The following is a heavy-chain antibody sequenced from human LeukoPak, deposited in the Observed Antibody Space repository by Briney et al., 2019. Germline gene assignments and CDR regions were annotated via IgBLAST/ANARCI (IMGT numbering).Heavy chain of an antibody. Sequence: ASVKVSCKASGGTFSSYAFSWVRQAPGQGLEWMGRIIPIIGVPTYAQKLQGRVTITADISTNTAFMELSSLRSEDTAVYYCATDARADSSSWHHWGQGTLVTVSS. CDR3: ATDARADSSSWHH. V-gene: IGHV1-69*04. J-gene: IGHJ4*02. CDR1: GGTFSSYA. D-gene: IGHD6-13*01. CDR2: IIPIIGVP.